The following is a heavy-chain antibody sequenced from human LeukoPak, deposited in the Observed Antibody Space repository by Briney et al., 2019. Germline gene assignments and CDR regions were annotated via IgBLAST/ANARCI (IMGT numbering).Heavy chain of an antibody. Sequence: GGSLRLSCAASGFTVSSNYMTWVRQAPGKGLEWVSVIYSGGNTYYADSVKGRFTISRDNSKNTVYLQMNSLRADDTAVYYCARRSTIAAPLDYGDPGWFDPWGQGTLVTVSS. CDR3: ARRSTIAAPLDYGDPGWFDP. CDR2: IYSGGNT. D-gene: IGHD4-17*01. J-gene: IGHJ5*02. CDR1: GFTVSSNY. V-gene: IGHV3-66*04.